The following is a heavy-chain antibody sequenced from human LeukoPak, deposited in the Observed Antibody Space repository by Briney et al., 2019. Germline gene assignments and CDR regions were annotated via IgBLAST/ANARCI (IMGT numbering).Heavy chain of an antibody. CDR3: ARDSAECTGGYCYLVS. Sequence: GGSLRLSCAASGFTFSSDWMHWVRQAPGKGLVWVSRINSDGSNTRYADSVKGRFTISRDNAKNTLYLQMNSLRAEDTAVYYCARDSAECTGGYCYLVSWGQGTPVTVSS. CDR1: GFTFSSDW. D-gene: IGHD2-8*02. CDR2: INSDGSNT. V-gene: IGHV3-74*01. J-gene: IGHJ4*02.